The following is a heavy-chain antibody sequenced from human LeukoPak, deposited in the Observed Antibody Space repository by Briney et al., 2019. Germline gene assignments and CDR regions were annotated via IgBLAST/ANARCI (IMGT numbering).Heavy chain of an antibody. V-gene: IGHV3-30*02. CDR3: AKGAGGQQLMGF. CDR1: GFTFSTYG. D-gene: IGHD6-13*01. J-gene: IGHJ4*02. Sequence: GGSLRLSCAASGFTFSTYGMHWVRQAPGKGLEWVAFVRYDGGNTFYADSVKGRFTISRDNSKNTLYLQMSSLTIEDTAVYYCAKGAGGQQLMGFRGQGTLVTVSS. CDR2: VRYDGGNT.